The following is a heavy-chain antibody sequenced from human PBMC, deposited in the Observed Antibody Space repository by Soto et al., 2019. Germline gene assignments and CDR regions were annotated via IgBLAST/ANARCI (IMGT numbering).Heavy chain of an antibody. CDR1: GFTFSSYW. CDR2: VKSDGSST. Sequence: GGSLRLSCAASGFTFSSYWMHWVRQAPGKGLVWVSRVKSDGSSTSYADSVKGRFTISSDNAKNTLYLQMNSLRAEDTAVYYCARDNWNSYWGQGTLVTVSS. V-gene: IGHV3-74*01. J-gene: IGHJ4*02. CDR3: ARDNWNSY. D-gene: IGHD1-1*01.